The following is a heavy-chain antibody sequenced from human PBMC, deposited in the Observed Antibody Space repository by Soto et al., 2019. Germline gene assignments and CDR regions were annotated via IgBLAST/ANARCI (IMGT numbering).Heavy chain of an antibody. CDR1: GFTFSSYS. V-gene: IGHV3-48*01. D-gene: IGHD3-10*01. CDR3: AKIGTYLRMDV. J-gene: IGHJ6*02. Sequence: EVQLVESGGGLVQPGGSLRLSCAVSGFTFSSYSMNWVRQAPGKGLEWVSYISSGSGTTYYADSVKGRFSISIDNANNSLYLQMNSLRVEDTAVFYCAKIGTYLRMDVWGQGTTVTVSS. CDR2: ISSGSGTT.